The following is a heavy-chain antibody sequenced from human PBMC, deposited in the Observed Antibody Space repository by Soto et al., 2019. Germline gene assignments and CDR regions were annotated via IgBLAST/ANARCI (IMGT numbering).Heavy chain of an antibody. CDR2: IYSGGST. D-gene: IGHD3-9*01. V-gene: IGHV3-53*02. CDR1: GFTVSSNY. CDR3: ARDRYDILTGRRGGRPYYYGMDV. J-gene: IGHJ6*02. Sequence: EVQLVETGGGLIQPGGSLRLSCAASGFTVSSNYMSWVRQAPGKGLEWVSVIYSGGSTYYADCVKGRFTISRDNSKNTLYLRMIRLRAEDTAVYYCARDRYDILTGRRGGRPYYYGMDVGGPGTTVTVSS.